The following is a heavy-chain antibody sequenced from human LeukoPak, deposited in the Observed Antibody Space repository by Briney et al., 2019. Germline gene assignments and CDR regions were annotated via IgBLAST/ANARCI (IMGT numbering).Heavy chain of an antibody. D-gene: IGHD4-17*01. CDR3: VNGESFYGDYGFDY. J-gene: IGHJ4*02. CDR1: GFTFSSYG. V-gene: IGHV3-30*02. CDR2: IRSHNSDT. Sequence: GGSLRLSCATSGFTFSSYGMNWVRQAPGKGLEWLASIRSHNSDTYYADSLKGRFTISRDNSKNTLYLQMDNLSVDDTAVFYCVNGESFYGDYGFDYWGQGTLVTASS.